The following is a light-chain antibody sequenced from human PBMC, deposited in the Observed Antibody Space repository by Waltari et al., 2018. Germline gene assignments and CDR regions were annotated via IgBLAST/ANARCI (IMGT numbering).Light chain of an antibody. Sequence: QSVLAQPPSASGTPRQRVTISCSGSNSNIGRNTVNWYQQFPGTAPTLLVYNNFQRPSGVPDRFSGSKSGTSAYLAILGVQPEDEADYYCATWDDSLNGPVFGGGTKLTVL. CDR2: NNF. CDR3: ATWDDSLNGPV. V-gene: IGLV1-44*01. J-gene: IGLJ2*01. CDR1: NSNIGRNT.